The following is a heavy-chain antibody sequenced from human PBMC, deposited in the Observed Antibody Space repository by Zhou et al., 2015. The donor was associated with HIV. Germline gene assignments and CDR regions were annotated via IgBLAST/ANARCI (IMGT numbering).Heavy chain of an antibody. V-gene: IGHV1-8*01. CDR2: LNPNSGNT. CDR1: GYTFTSYE. J-gene: IGHJ3*02. D-gene: IGHD3-10*01. Sequence: QVQLVQSGAEVKKPGASVKVSCEASGYTFTSYEINWVRQAPGQGLEWMGWLNPNSGNTVYAQNFQGRVTMTRNPSITTAYMELRSLGSEDTAVYYCARVKGEIMVRGVTDNSAFDIWGQGTMVTVSS. CDR3: ARVKGEIMVRGVTDNSAFDI.